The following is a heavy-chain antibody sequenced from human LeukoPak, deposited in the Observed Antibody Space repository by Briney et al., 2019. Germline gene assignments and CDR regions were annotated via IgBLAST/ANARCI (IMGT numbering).Heavy chain of an antibody. CDR1: GYSISSGYY. CDR3: ARDAGVPAAISCWFDP. V-gene: IGHV4-38-2*02. Sequence: SETLSLTCAVSGYSISSGYYWGWIRQPPGKGLEWIGSIYHSGSTYYNPSLKSRVTISVDTSKNQFSLKLSSVTAADTAVYYCARDAGVPAAISCWFDPWGHGTLVTVSS. D-gene: IGHD2-2*01. J-gene: IGHJ5*02. CDR2: IYHSGST.